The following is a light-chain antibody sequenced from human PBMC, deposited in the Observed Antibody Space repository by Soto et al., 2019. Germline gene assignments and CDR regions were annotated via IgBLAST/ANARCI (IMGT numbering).Light chain of an antibody. CDR3: SSYAGNSNYV. V-gene: IGLV2-8*01. CDR1: KNDIGVYDF. J-gene: IGLJ1*01. CDR2: EVS. Sequence: QSALTQPPSASGSPGQSVTISCTGTKNDIGVYDFVSWYQQHPGKAPKLLIYEVSKRPSGVPDRFSGSKSGSTASLTVSGLQAEDEADYYCSSYAGNSNYVFGTGTKVTVL.